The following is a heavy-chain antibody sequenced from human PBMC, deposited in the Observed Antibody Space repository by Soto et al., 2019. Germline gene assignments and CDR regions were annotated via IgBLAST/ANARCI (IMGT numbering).Heavy chain of an antibody. Sequence: EVQLLESGGGLVQPGGSLRLSCAASGFTFSSYAMSWVRQAPGKGLEWVSAISGSGGSTYYADSAKGRFTISRDNSKNTLYLQMNSLRAEDTAVYYCARDEKRGWTGTTFLDYWGQGTLVTVSS. V-gene: IGHV3-23*01. CDR2: ISGSGGST. D-gene: IGHD1-7*01. CDR3: ARDEKRGWTGTTFLDY. CDR1: GFTFSSYA. J-gene: IGHJ4*02.